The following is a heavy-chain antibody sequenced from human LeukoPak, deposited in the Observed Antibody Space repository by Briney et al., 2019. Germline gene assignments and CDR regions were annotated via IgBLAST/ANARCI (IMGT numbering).Heavy chain of an antibody. V-gene: IGHV3-15*01. Sequence: GGSLRLSCAVSGFTFSNAWMSWVRQAPGKGLEWVGRIKSKTDGGTTDYAAPVKGRFTISRDDSKNTLYLQMNSLRAEDTAIYYCVKTNTGSLWDPLFWGQGTLVTVSS. CDR2: IKSKTDGGTT. D-gene: IGHD1-26*01. J-gene: IGHJ4*02. CDR1: GFTFSNAW. CDR3: VKTNTGSLWDPLF.